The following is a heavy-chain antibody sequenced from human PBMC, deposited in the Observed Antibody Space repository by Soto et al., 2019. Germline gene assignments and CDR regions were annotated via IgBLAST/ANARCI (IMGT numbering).Heavy chain of an antibody. Sequence: GGSLRLSCGASGFTFSSYAMIWVRQAPGKGLEWVSAISGSGGSTYYADSVKGRFTISRDNSKNTLYLQMNSLRAEDTDVYYCAKDARFSGYYSYWGQGTLVTVSS. CDR1: GFTFSSYA. V-gene: IGHV3-23*01. CDR2: ISGSGGST. CDR3: AKDARFSGYYSY. J-gene: IGHJ4*02. D-gene: IGHD3-3*01.